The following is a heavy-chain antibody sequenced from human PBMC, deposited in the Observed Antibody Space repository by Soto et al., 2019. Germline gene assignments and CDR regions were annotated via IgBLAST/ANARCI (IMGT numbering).Heavy chain of an antibody. CDR1: GGSVSSEHYY. J-gene: IGHJ4*02. V-gene: IGHV4-61*03. D-gene: IGHD2-15*01. CDR3: AGGTAAKKVAY. CDR2: FYYTGST. Sequence: PSETLSLTCTVSGGSVSSEHYYWNWIRQPPGKGLEWIGYFYYTGSTNYNPSLESRLTMSVDMSKNHFSLKLSSVTAADTAVYYCAGGTAAKKVAYWGQGTLVTVSS.